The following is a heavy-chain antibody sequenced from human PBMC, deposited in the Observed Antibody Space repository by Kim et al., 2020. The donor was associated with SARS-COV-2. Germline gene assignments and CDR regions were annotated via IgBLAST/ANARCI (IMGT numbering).Heavy chain of an antibody. D-gene: IGHD1-26*01. CDR3: AKDGGCGELLDAFDI. V-gene: IGHV3-23*01. Sequence: VKGRFIISRDNSKTTLYLKMNSMRAEKTVVYYCAKDGGCGELLDAFDIWGQGTMVTVSS. J-gene: IGHJ3*02.